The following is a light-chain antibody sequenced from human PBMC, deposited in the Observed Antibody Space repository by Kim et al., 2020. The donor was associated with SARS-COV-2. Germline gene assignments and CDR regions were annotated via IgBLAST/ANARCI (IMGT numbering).Light chain of an antibody. V-gene: IGLV1-40*01. J-gene: IGLJ3*02. CDR2: INN. Sequence: QRVTISCTGSSSNIGAGYDVHWYQQFSGTAPKLLIYINNIRPSGVPDRFSGSKSGTSASLAIAGLQAEDEANYYCQSYDKSLSVGVFGGGTKLTVL. CDR3: QSYDKSLSVGV. CDR1: SSNIGAGYD.